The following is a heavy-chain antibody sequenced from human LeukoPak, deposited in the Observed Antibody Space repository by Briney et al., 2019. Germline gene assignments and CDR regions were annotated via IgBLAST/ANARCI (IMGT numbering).Heavy chain of an antibody. CDR1: GGSISRSPFY. J-gene: IGHJ4*02. CDR2: IYYSGNT. CDR3: ARHLAIAAAGLDY. V-gene: IGHV4-39*01. Sequence: SETLSLTCTVSGGSISRSPFYWGWIRQPPGKGLEWIASIYYSGNTYFNPSLKSRVTISVDTSRYQFSLQLSSVTAADTAVYYCARHLAIAAAGLDYWGQGTLVTVSS. D-gene: IGHD6-13*01.